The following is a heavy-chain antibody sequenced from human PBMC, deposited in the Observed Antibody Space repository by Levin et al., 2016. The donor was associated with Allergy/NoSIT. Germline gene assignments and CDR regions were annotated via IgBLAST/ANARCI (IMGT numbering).Heavy chain of an antibody. D-gene: IGHD1-26*01. Sequence: GESLKISCVASGFMVSSTYMAWVRQAPGKGLEWVATLYIGGQTTYADPVKGRFTISKDTGRNMVHLQMTGLRGDDTAVYYCARGVGAIDYWGQGTLVSVSS. V-gene: IGHV3-53*05. CDR2: LYIGGQT. CDR1: GFMVSSTY. J-gene: IGHJ4*02. CDR3: ARGVGAIDY.